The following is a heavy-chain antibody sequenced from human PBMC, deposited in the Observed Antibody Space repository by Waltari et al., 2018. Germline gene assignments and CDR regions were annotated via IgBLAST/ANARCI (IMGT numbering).Heavy chain of an antibody. Sequence: EVQLVESGGGLVQPGGSLRLSCAASGFTLRRYWRHWVRQAPGKGLVWVSRIRSDGSSTSYADSVKGRFTIPRDNAKNTLYLQMNSLRPEDTAVYYCARGGSYSTSAMDYWGQGTLVTASS. J-gene: IGHJ4*02. D-gene: IGHD6-13*01. CDR3: ARGGSYSTSAMDY. V-gene: IGHV3-74*01. CDR1: GFTLRRYW. CDR2: IRSDGSST.